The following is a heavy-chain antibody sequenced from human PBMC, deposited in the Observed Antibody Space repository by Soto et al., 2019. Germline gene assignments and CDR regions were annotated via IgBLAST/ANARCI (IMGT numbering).Heavy chain of an antibody. J-gene: IGHJ4*02. D-gene: IGHD4-17*01. CDR1: GFTFSGFA. Sequence: EVQLLESGGGLVQPGGSLRLSCAASGFTFSGFAMNWVRQAPGKGLEWVSAISGSGGSTYYADSVKGRFTISRDNSKNTLYLQMNSLRAEDTAVYYCAKDKINGAYFDYWGQGTLVTVSS. V-gene: IGHV3-23*01. CDR2: ISGSGGST. CDR3: AKDKINGAYFDY.